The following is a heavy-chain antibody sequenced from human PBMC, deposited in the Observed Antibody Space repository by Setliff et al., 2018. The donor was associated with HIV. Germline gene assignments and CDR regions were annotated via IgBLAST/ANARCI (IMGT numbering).Heavy chain of an antibody. D-gene: IGHD2-8*01. CDR3: VSQTSPLY. CDR2: VTPDGGDK. Sequence: HPGGSLRLSCAASGFMFGVDWMSWVRQTPGKGLEWVASVTPDGGDKYYANSMRGRFTISRDNAKDLFYMEMDSLRAEDTAVYYCVSQTSPLYWGRGTLVTVSS. J-gene: IGHJ4*02. CDR1: GFMFGVDW. V-gene: IGHV3-7*01.